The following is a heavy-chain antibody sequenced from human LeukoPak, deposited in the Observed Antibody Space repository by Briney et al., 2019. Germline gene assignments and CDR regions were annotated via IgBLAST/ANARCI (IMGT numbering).Heavy chain of an antibody. V-gene: IGHV3-30-3*01. J-gene: IGHJ4*02. Sequence: GRSLRLSCAASGFTFSSYAMHWVRQAPGKGLEWVAVISYDGSNKYYADSVKGRFTISRDNSENTLYLQMNSLRAEDTAVYYCARGDSIDYWGQGTLVTVSS. CDR1: GFTFSSYA. CDR3: ARGDSIDY. CDR2: ISYDGSNK.